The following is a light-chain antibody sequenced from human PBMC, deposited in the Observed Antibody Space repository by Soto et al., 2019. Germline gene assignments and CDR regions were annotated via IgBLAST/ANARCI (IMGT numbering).Light chain of an antibody. V-gene: IGLV1-44*01. CDR2: SNN. CDR1: SSNIGSNT. CDR3: AAWDVSLNGHVV. J-gene: IGLJ2*01. Sequence: QSVLTQPPSASGTPGQRVTISCSGSSSNIGSNTVNWYQQLPGTAPKLLIYSNNQRPSGVPDRFSGSKSGTSASLAISGLKSADEADYYCAAWDVSLNGHVVFGGGTKLTVL.